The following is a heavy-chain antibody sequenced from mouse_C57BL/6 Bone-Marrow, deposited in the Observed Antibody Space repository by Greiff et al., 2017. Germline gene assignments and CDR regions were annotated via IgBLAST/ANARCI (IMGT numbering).Heavy chain of an antibody. CDR1: GYTFTSYW. J-gene: IGHJ3*01. CDR3: ARKRTYYNQPFAY. Sequence: QVQLQQPGAELVKPGASVKLSCKASGYTFTSYWLQWVKQRPGQGLEWIGEIDPSDSYTNYNQKFKGKATLTVDTSSSTAYMQLSSLTSEDSAVYYCARKRTYYNQPFAYWGQGTLVTVSA. V-gene: IGHV1-50*01. D-gene: IGHD2-12*01. CDR2: IDPSDSYT.